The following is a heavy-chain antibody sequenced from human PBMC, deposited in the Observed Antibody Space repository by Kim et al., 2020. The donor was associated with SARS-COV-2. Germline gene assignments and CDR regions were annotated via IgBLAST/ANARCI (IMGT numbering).Heavy chain of an antibody. CDR1: GYTFTSYA. CDR3: VFGGGTTPFDY. D-gene: IGHD2-15*01. CDR2: INAGNGNT. Sequence: ASVKVSCKASGYTFTSYAMHWVRQAPGQRLEWMGWINAGNGNTKYSQKFQGRVTITRDTSASTAYMELSSLRSEDTAVYYCVFGGGTTPFDYWGQGTLVTVSS. J-gene: IGHJ4*02. V-gene: IGHV1-3*01.